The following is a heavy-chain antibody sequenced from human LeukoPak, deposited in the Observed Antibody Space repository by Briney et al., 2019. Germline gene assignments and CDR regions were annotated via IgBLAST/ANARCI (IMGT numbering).Heavy chain of an antibody. J-gene: IGHJ4*02. CDR2: IIPIFGTT. CDR3: ARSDPDH. CDR1: GGTFSSYA. V-gene: IGHV1-69*06. Sequence: ASVSVSCKTSGGTFSSYAITWVRQTPGQGLEWMGGIIPIFGTTNYAQTLEDRVTITADKSTSTAYVKLSSLRSEDTAVYYCARSDPDHWGQGTLVTVPS.